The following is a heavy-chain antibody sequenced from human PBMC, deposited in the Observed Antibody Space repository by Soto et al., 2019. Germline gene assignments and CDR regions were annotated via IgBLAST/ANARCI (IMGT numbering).Heavy chain of an antibody. CDR2: ISYDGSNK. D-gene: IGHD6-13*01. V-gene: IGHV3-30*18. J-gene: IGHJ4*02. Sequence: QVQLVESGGGVVQPGRSLRLSCAASGFTFSSYGMHWVRQAPGKGLEWVAVISYDGSNKYYADSVKGRFTISRDNSKNTLYLQMNSLRAEDTAVYYCANRDIAAAGIDYWGQGTLVTVSS. CDR1: GFTFSSYG. CDR3: ANRDIAAAGIDY.